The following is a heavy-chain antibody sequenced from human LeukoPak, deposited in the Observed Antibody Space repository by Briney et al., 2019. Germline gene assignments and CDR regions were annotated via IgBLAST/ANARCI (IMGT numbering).Heavy chain of an antibody. CDR1: GGTFSSYT. CDR2: IIPILVIA. Sequence: SVKVSCKASGGTFSSYTISWVRQAPGQGLEWMGRIIPILVIANYAQKFQGRVTITADKPTSTAYMELSSLRSEDTAVYYCAIVEAGCSSTSCYDYWGQGTLVTVSS. D-gene: IGHD2-2*01. CDR3: AIVEAGCSSTSCYDY. V-gene: IGHV1-69*02. J-gene: IGHJ4*02.